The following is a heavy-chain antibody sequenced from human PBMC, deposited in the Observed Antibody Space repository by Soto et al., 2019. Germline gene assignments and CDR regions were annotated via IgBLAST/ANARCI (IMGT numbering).Heavy chain of an antibody. CDR2: IIPIFGTA. CDR1: XGTFSSYA. Sequence: SVKVSCKASXGTFSSYAISWVRQAPGQGLEWMGGIIPIFGTANYAQKFQGRVTITADKSTSTAYMELSSLRSEDTAVYYCASRLEEDYYYYYGMDVWGQGTTVTVSS. J-gene: IGHJ6*02. V-gene: IGHV1-69*06. D-gene: IGHD1-1*01. CDR3: ASRLEEDYYYYYGMDV.